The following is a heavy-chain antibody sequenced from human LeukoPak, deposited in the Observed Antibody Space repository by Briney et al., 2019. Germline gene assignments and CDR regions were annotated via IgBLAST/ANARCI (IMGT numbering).Heavy chain of an antibody. CDR1: GDTFTTYD. CDR3: ARSTMGARRKYDY. V-gene: IGHV1-8*01. Sequence: ASVKVSCKASGDTFTTYDVNWVRQAPGQGLEWMGWLNPNSGNTGYVQKFQGRVTMTMNTSISTAYMELTSLTSEDTAVYYCARSTMGARRKYDYWGQGTLVTVSS. CDR2: LNPNSGNT. D-gene: IGHD1-26*01. J-gene: IGHJ4*02.